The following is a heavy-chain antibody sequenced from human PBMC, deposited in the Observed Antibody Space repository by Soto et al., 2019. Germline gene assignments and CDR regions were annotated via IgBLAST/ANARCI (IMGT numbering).Heavy chain of an antibody. CDR2: IYSGGST. CDR3: ARVVSSSWGDYYYGMDG. J-gene: IGHJ6*02. D-gene: IGHD6-13*01. V-gene: IGHV3-66*01. CDR1: GFTFSSYA. Sequence: PGGSLRLSCVASGFTFSSYAMSWVRQAPGKGLEWVSVIYSGGSTYYADSVKGRFTISRDNSKNTLYLQMNSLRAEDTAVYYCARVVSSSWGDYYYGMDGWGQGTTVTVSS.